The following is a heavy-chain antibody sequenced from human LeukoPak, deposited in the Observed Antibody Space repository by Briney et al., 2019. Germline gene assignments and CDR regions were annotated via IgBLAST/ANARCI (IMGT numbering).Heavy chain of an antibody. V-gene: IGHV3-21*01. J-gene: IGHJ6*02. CDR1: GFSFSSYS. CDR2: LGRSISYI. Sequence: PGGSLRLSCAASGFSFSSYSMKWVRQAPGKGLEWVSFLGRSISYISYANSVKGRFTISRDNAKNSLYLQMNSLRAEDTAVYYCAREGYYSGLDVWGQGTTVTVSS. CDR3: AREGYYSGLDV.